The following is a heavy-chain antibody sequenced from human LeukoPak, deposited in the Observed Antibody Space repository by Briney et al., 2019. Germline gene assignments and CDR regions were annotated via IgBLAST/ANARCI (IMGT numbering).Heavy chain of an antibody. J-gene: IGHJ6*02. CDR2: ISAYNGNT. CDR1: GYTFTSYG. Sequence: ASVKVSCKASGYTFTSYGISWVRQAPGHGLEWMGWISAYNGNTNYAQKLHGRVTMTTDTSTSTAYMELRSLRSDDTAVYYCARRSPRDCSSTSCFVGYYYYYGMDVWGQGTTVTVSS. CDR3: ARRSPRDCSSTSCFVGYYYYYGMDV. V-gene: IGHV1-18*01. D-gene: IGHD2-2*01.